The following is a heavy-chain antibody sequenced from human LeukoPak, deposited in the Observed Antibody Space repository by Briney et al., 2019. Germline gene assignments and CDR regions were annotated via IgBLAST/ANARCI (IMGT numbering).Heavy chain of an antibody. V-gene: IGHV3-11*01. CDR2: ISSSGSTI. D-gene: IGHD3-3*01. Sequence: RGSLRLSCAASGFTFSDYYMSWIRQAPGKGLEWVSYISSSGSTIYYADSVKGRFTISRDNAKNSLYLQMNSLRAEDTAVYYCARLYYDFWSGHPYYYYYYYMDVWGKGTTVTVSS. CDR3: ARLYYDFWSGHPYYYYYYYMDV. CDR1: GFTFSDYY. J-gene: IGHJ6*03.